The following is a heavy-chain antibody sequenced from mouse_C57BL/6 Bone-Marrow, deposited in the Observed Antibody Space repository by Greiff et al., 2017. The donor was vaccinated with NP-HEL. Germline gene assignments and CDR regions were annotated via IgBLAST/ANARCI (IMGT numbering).Heavy chain of an antibody. CDR3: TSDYYGSSSHFDY. Sequence: EVQLVESGEGLVKPGGSLKLSCAASGFTFSSYAMSWVRQTPEKRLEWVAYISSGGDYIYYADTVKGRFTISRDNARNTLYLQMRSLKSEDTAMYYCTSDYYGSSSHFDYWGQGTTLTVSS. J-gene: IGHJ2*01. V-gene: IGHV5-9-1*02. CDR2: ISSGGDYI. CDR1: GFTFSSYA. D-gene: IGHD1-1*01.